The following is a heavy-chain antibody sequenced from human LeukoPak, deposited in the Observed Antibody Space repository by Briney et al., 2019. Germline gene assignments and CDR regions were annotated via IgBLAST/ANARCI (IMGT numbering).Heavy chain of an antibody. CDR2: ISYDGNYK. J-gene: IGHJ3*02. CDR1: GFTFSDNY. V-gene: IGHV3-30*03. CDR3: ARNQLGFDI. D-gene: IGHD1-1*01. Sequence: PGGSLRLSCAASGFTFSDNYMTWVRQAPGKGLKWVAVISYDGNYKYYADSVKGRFTISRDNSKNTLYLQMNSLRAEDTAVYYCARNQLGFDIWGHGTMVTVSS.